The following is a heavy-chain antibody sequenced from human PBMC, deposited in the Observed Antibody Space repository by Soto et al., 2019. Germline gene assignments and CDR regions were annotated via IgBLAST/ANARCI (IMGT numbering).Heavy chain of an antibody. CDR2: ISAYNGNT. J-gene: IGHJ5*02. CDR1: GYTFTSYG. V-gene: IGHV1-18*04. D-gene: IGHD2-15*01. CDR3: ARTKFRGGGSPALGWFDP. Sequence: QVQLVQSGAEVKKPGASVKVSCKASGYTFTSYGISWVRRAPGQGLEWMGWISAYNGNTNYAQKLQGRVTMTTDTSTSTAYMELRSLRSDDTAVYYCARTKFRGGGSPALGWFDPWGQGTLVTVSS.